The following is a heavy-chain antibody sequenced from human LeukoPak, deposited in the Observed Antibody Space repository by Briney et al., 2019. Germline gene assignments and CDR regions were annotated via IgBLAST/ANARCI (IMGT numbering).Heavy chain of an antibody. CDR3: ARVGRLWETAGYFDY. V-gene: IGHV1-69*04. J-gene: IGHJ4*02. Sequence: SVTVSCKASGGTFSSYAISWVRQAPGQGLEWMGRIIPILGIANYAQKFQGRVTIAADKSTSTAYMELSSLRSEDTAVYYCARVGRLWETAGYFDYWGQGTLVTVSS. CDR2: IIPILGIA. D-gene: IGHD1-26*01. CDR1: GGTFSSYA.